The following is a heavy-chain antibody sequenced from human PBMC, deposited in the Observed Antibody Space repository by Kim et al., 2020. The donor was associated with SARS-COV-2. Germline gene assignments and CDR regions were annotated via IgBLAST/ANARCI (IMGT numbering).Heavy chain of an antibody. J-gene: IGHJ4*02. CDR3: ARGSVMYSSLSLGY. CDR1: GGTFNSYY. CDR2: IDYSGKT. Sequence: SETLSLTCAVHGGTFNSYYWRWIRLTPGKGLEWLGEIDYSGKTNYNLSLKSRVTISVDTSNNQFSLHLTSVTAADTAVYFCARGSVMYSSLSLGYWGQ. V-gene: IGHV4-34*01. D-gene: IGHD4-4*01.